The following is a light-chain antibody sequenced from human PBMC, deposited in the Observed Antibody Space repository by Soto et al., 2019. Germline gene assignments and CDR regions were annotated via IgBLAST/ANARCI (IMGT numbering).Light chain of an antibody. V-gene: IGKV3-15*01. CDR3: QQYNNWPLT. J-gene: IGKJ4*01. CDR2: GAS. Sequence: EIVMTQSAATLSVGPGERATLCWRASQSVSSNLAWYQQQPGQAPRLLIYGASTRATGFPARFSGSGSGTEFTLTISSLQSEDFAVYYCQQYNNWPLTFGGGTKVDI. CDR1: QSVSSN.